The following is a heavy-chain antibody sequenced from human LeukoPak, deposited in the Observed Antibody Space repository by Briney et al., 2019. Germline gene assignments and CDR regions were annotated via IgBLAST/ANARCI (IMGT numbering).Heavy chain of an antibody. CDR3: ARGYYDFWSGYSYYGMDV. Sequence: PSENLSLTCTVSGGSISSYYWSWIRQPPGKGLEWIGYIYYSGSTNYNPSLKSRVTISVDTSKNQFSLKLSSVTAADTAVYYCARGYYDFWSGYSYYGMDVWGQGTTVTVSS. J-gene: IGHJ6*02. V-gene: IGHV4-59*01. CDR1: GGSISSYY. CDR2: IYYSGST. D-gene: IGHD3-3*01.